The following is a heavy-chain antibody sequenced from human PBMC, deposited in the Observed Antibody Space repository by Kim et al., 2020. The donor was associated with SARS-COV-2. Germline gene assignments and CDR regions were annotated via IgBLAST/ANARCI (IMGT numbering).Heavy chain of an antibody. CDR1: GGSFSGYY. V-gene: IGHV4-34*01. CDR2: INHSGST. Sequence: SETLSLTCAVYGGSFSGYYWSWILQPPGKGLEWIGEINHSGSTNYNPSLKSRVTISVDTSKNQFSLKLSSVTAADTAVYYCARVVVVVAATRQTNAFDIWGQGTMVTVSS. D-gene: IGHD2-15*01. J-gene: IGHJ3*02. CDR3: ARVVVVVAATRQTNAFDI.